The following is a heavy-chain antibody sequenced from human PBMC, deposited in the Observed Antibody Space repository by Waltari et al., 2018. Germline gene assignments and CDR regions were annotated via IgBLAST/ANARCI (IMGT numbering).Heavy chain of an antibody. Sequence: QVQLQESGPGLVKSSETLSLTCDVSGYSIISGYFWCWIRQPPGKALEWGGRLYHGGTCHQNPSLKSRVTMLVNTSKNPFSLSLTSVTAADTAVYYCARDAGSISSYGDNHWFDSWGQGTLVTVSS. CDR1: GYSIISGYF. D-gene: IGHD3-3*02. V-gene: IGHV4-38-2*02. J-gene: IGHJ5*01. CDR3: ARDAGSISSYGDNHWFDS. CDR2: LYHGGTC.